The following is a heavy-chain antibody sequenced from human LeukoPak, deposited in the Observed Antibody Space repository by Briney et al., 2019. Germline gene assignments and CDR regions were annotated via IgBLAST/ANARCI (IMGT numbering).Heavy chain of an antibody. CDR3: AKGQYGDYELGFFMDV. Sequence: GGSLRLSCAASGFTFNDYTMHWVRHAPGRGLEWVSLIRWDGGDTYYADSVEGRFTISRDNAKNSLYLQMNSLRSEDTALYYCAKGQYGDYELGFFMDVWGKGTTVTVSS. J-gene: IGHJ6*03. D-gene: IGHD4-17*01. CDR2: IRWDGGDT. V-gene: IGHV3-43*01. CDR1: GFTFNDYT.